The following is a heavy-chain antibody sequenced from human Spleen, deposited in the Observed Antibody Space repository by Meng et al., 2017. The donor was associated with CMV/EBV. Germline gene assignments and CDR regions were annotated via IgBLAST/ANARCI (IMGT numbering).Heavy chain of an antibody. J-gene: IGHJ6*02. Sequence: GGSLRLSCAASGFSFSDYEMNWVRQAPGKGLEWISYITSGGSVIYHADSVKGRFTISRDNAKNSLYLQMSSLRAEETAVSYCARDMYNDFWSGYSTDYYYYGMDVWGQGTTVTVSS. CDR1: GFSFSDYE. V-gene: IGHV3-48*03. D-gene: IGHD3-3*01. CDR3: ARDMYNDFWSGYSTDYYYYGMDV. CDR2: ITSGGSVI.